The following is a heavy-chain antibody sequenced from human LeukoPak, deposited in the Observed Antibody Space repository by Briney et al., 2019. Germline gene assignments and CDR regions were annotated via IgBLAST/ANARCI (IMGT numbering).Heavy chain of an antibody. D-gene: IGHD1-14*01. CDR3: ARDNYRTFDI. V-gene: IGHV4-39*07. J-gene: IGHJ3*02. Sequence: SETLSLTCTVSGDSISSDTYYWGWIRQPPGKGLEWIGNIYYSGSTYYNPSLKSRVTISVDTSKNQFSLKLSSVTAADTAVYYCARDNYRTFDIWGQGTMVTVSS. CDR1: GDSISSDTYY. CDR2: IYYSGST.